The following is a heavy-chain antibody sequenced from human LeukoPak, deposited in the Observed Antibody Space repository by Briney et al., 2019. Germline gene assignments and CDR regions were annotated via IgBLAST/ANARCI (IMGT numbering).Heavy chain of an antibody. Sequence: SETLSLTCTVSGGSISSSSYYWGWIRQPPGKGLEWIGSIYYSGSTYYNPSLKSRVTISVDTSKNQFSLKLSSVTAADTAVYYCARAWRVGATLGDLESFDYWGQGTLVTVSS. CDR2: IYYSGST. V-gene: IGHV4-39*07. D-gene: IGHD1-26*01. CDR1: GGSISSSSYY. CDR3: ARAWRVGATLGDLESFDY. J-gene: IGHJ4*02.